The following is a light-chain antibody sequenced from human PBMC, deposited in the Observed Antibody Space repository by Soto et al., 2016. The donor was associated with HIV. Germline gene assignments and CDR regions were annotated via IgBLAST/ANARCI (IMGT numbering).Light chain of an antibody. CDR3: QVWGANSDHRGV. CDR2: YDS. V-gene: IGLV3-21*04. Sequence: SYELTQPPSVSVAPGKTATITCGGNNIGREYVYWYQQKLGQAPVLVVSYDSDRPSGIPERFSGSHSGNTATLTISRVEAGDEADYYCQVWGANSDHRGVFGGGTKLTVL. J-gene: IGLJ2*01. CDR1: NIGREY.